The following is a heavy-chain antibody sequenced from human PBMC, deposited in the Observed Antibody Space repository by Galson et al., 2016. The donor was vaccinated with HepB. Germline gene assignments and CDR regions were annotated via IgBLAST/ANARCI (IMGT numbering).Heavy chain of an antibody. D-gene: IGHD2-15*01. V-gene: IGHV3-72*01. Sequence: SLRLSCAASGFTFSDHDMDWVRQAPGKGLEWVGRTGNKASRYGTKYAASAKGRFTISRDDSSNSLYLQMNSLKTEDTALYYCTRRGRGGGFDIWGQGTTVIVSS. J-gene: IGHJ3*02. CDR1: GFTFSDHD. CDR2: TGNKASRYGT. CDR3: TRRGRGGGFDI.